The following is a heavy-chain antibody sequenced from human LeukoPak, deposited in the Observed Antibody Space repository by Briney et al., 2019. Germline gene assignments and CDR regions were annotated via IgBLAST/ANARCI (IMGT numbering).Heavy chain of an antibody. D-gene: IGHD3-10*01. V-gene: IGHV3-66*01. J-gene: IGHJ4*02. CDR1: GFTVSDNY. CDR2: IYSDGRT. Sequence: GGSLRLSCVASGFTVSDNYMSWVRQAPGKGLEWFSFIYSDGRTYYADSVKGRFTISRDDSKNTVFLQMNSLRAEDTAVYYCTMLRGVIDPYWGQGTLVTVSS. CDR3: TMLRGVIDPY.